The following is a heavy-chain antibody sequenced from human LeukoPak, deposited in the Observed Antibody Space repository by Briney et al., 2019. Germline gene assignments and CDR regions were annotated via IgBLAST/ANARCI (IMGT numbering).Heavy chain of an antibody. Sequence: KSGGSLRLSCAASGFTFSDYYMSWIRQAPGKGLEWVSYISSSGSTIYYADSVKGRFTISRDNAKNSLYLQMNSLRAEDTAVYYCARARRSGGITMIRGVKDRGWFDSWGQGTLVSVSS. V-gene: IGHV3-11*04. J-gene: IGHJ5*01. CDR2: ISSSGSTI. CDR1: GFTFSDYY. D-gene: IGHD3-10*01. CDR3: ARARRSGGITMIRGVKDRGWFDS.